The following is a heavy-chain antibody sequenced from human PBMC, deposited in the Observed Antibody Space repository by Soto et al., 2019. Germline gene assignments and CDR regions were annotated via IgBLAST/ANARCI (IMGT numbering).Heavy chain of an antibody. D-gene: IGHD2-15*01. J-gene: IGHJ2*01. CDR1: GFTFSSYA. CDR2: ISGSGGST. V-gene: IGHV3-23*01. CDR3: AKDISGGWLVNWYFDL. Sequence: GGSLRLSCAASGFTFSSYAMSWVRQAPGKGLEWVSAISGSGGSTYYADSVKGRFTISRDNSKNTLYLQMNSLRAEDTAVYYCAKDISGGWLVNWYFDLWGRGTLVTVSS.